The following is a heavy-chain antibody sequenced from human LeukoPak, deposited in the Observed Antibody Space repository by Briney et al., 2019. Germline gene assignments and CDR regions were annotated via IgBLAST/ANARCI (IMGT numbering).Heavy chain of an antibody. J-gene: IGHJ4*02. Sequence: ASVKVSCKASGYTFTSYDINWVRQATGQGLEWMGWMNPNSGNTGYAQKFQGRVTITRNTSISTAYMELSSLRSEDTAVYYCARGNIGLWFGELEDYWGQGTLVTVSS. CDR1: GYTFTSYD. D-gene: IGHD3-10*01. V-gene: IGHV1-8*03. CDR3: ARGNIGLWFGELEDY. CDR2: MNPNSGNT.